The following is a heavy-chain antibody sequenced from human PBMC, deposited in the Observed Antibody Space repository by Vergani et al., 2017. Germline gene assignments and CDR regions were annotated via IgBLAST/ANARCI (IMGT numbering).Heavy chain of an antibody. Sequence: EVQLVETGGGLIQPGGSLRLSCAASGFTVSSNYMSWVRQAPGKGLEWVSVIYSGGSTYYADSVKGRFTISRDNSKNTVYLQMKSLRAEDTAVYYCAKKWLTNEEVDSWGQGTLVTVSS. D-gene: IGHD5-12*01. J-gene: IGHJ4*02. CDR3: AKKWLTNEEVDS. V-gene: IGHV3-53*02. CDR1: GFTVSSNY. CDR2: IYSGGST.